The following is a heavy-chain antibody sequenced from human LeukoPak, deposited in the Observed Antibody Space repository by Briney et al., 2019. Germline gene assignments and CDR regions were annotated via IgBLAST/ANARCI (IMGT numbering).Heavy chain of an antibody. V-gene: IGHV1-69*04. J-gene: IGHJ4*02. Sequence: GASVKVSCKASGGTFSSYAISWVRQAPGQGLEWMGRIIPILGIANYAQKFQGRVTITADKSTSTAYMELSSLRSEDTAVYYCARMARGGYRYGYGFDYWGPGTLVTVSS. CDR1: GGTFSSYA. CDR3: ARMARGGYRYGYGFDY. D-gene: IGHD5-18*01. CDR2: IIPILGIA.